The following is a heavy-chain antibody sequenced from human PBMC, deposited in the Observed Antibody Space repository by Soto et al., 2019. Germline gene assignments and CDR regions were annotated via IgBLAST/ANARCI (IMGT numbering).Heavy chain of an antibody. D-gene: IGHD3-3*01. V-gene: IGHV4-61*01. CDR3: ARAYYDSWSGYFDY. CDR1: GGSVSSDNYY. CDR2: IYHSGST. Sequence: QVHLQESGPGLVKPSETLSLTCTVSGGSVSSDNYYWTWIRQPPGKGLEWIGHIYHSGSTNYNPTLKSRVTISVDTSKNRFSLKVTSVTAADTAIYYCARAYYDSWSGYFDYWGLGTLVTVSS. J-gene: IGHJ4*02.